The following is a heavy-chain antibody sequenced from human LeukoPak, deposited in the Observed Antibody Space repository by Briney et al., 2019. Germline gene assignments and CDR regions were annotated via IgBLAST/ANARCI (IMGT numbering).Heavy chain of an antibody. CDR3: ARGSGSPGIFDY. CDR2: ISDSGGST. J-gene: IGHJ4*02. Sequence: GGSLRLSCAASGFTFSNYGMSWVRQAPGKGLEWVSAISDSGGSTYYADSVKGRFTISRDNSKSTLYLQMNSLRAEDTAVYYRARGSGSPGIFDYWGQGTLVAVSS. CDR1: GFTFSNYG. D-gene: IGHD3-22*01. V-gene: IGHV3-23*01.